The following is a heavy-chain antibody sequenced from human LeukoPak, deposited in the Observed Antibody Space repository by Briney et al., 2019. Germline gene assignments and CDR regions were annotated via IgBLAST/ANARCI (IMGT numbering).Heavy chain of an antibody. CDR2: TYYRSKWYD. J-gene: IGHJ5*01. Sequence: SQTLSLTCAISGDSVSSNSAAWNWSRQSPTRGLEWLGRTYYRSKWYDDYAVSVKSRITINPDTSKNKFSLQLNSVTPADTAVYYRAKDSGFGLNGFDSWGQGTLVTVSS. CDR3: AKDSGFGLNGFDS. CDR1: GDSVSSNSAA. D-gene: IGHD3-16*01. V-gene: IGHV6-1*01.